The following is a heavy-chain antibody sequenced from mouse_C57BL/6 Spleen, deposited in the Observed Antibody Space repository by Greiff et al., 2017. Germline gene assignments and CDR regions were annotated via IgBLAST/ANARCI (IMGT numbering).Heavy chain of an antibody. CDR2: INPNNGGT. CDR3: ARGGYSGCAY. D-gene: IGHD2-3*01. CDR1: GYTFTDYN. Sequence: VQLKQSGPELVKPGASVKIPCKASGYTFTDYNMDWVKQSHGKSLEWIGDINPNNGGTIYNQKFKGKATLTVDKSYSTAYMELRSLTSEDTAVYCCARGGYSGCAYWGQGTLVTVSA. J-gene: IGHJ3*01. V-gene: IGHV1-18*01.